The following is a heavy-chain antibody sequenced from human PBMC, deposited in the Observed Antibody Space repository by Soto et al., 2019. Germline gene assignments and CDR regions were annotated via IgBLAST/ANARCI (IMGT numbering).Heavy chain of an antibody. CDR2: IYPGDSET. Sequence: GESLKISCKASGFTFRSNSIGWVRQMPGKGLEWMGIIYPGDSETRYSPSFQGQVTISADKSINTAYLQWSRLKASDTDMYYCARILGYSSFYYYFDSWGQGTLVTAPQ. CDR1: GFTFRSNS. J-gene: IGHJ4*02. CDR3: ARILGYSSFYYYFDS. V-gene: IGHV5-51*01. D-gene: IGHD3-22*01.